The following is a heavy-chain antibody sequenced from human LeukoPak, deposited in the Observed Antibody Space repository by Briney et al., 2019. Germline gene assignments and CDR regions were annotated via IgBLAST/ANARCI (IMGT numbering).Heavy chain of an antibody. CDR3: AKFGGGYGSGSYGEYYYYYYGMDV. V-gene: IGHV3-23*01. CDR2: ISGSGGST. J-gene: IGHJ6*04. Sequence: AGGSLRLSCAASGFTFSSYAMSWVRQAPGNGLEWVSAISGSGGSTYYADSVKGRFTISRDNSKNTLYLQMNSLRAEDTAVYYCAKFGGGYGSGSYGEYYYYYYGMDVWGKGTTVTVSS. CDR1: GFTFSSYA. D-gene: IGHD3-10*01.